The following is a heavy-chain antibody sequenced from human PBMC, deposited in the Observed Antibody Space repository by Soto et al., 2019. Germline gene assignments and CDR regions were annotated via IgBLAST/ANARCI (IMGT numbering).Heavy chain of an antibody. J-gene: IGHJ4*02. D-gene: IGHD3-22*01. Sequence: QVQLVQSGTEVKKPGSSVTVSCKASGGPYSKYSISWVRQAPGQGLEWVGRIIPIFDTTNYAQKFQGRATIPADKSTSTVYMDLSSLRSEDTAVYYCASRLLGDDCDSDGLDNWGQGALVTVSS. CDR3: ASRLLGDDCDSDGLDN. CDR2: IIPIFDTT. CDR1: GGPYSKYS. V-gene: IGHV1-69*08.